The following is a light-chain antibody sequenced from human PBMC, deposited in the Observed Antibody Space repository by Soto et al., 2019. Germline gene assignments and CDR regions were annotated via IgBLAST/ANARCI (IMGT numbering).Light chain of an antibody. V-gene: IGKV3D-11*02. CDR1: HSGDPF. J-gene: IGKJ2*01. Sequence: EIVLTQSPATLSVPPGERATLSCRSSHSGDPFLAWYQQKGGQAPRLLIYDAAKRATDIPPRFSGSATGTDLTLTICSLEHEDVAVYYCQQRTTVGLGTKLEI. CDR2: DAA. CDR3: QQRTT.